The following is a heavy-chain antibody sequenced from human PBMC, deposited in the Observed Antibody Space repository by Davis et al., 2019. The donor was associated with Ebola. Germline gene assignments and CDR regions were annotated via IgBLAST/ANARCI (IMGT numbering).Heavy chain of an antibody. V-gene: IGHV3-23*01. D-gene: IGHD1/OR15-1a*01. CDR3: VREGRPTTEGGTEIPKY. Sequence: GESLKISCGASGFTFSTYAMSWVRQAPGQVLEWISAISGGGGTTYYADAVKGRVTISRDNSDNTLYLQINSLRAEDTAVYYCVREGRPTTEGGTEIPKYWGQGTLVTVSS. CDR1: GFTFSTYA. J-gene: IGHJ4*02. CDR2: ISGGGGTT.